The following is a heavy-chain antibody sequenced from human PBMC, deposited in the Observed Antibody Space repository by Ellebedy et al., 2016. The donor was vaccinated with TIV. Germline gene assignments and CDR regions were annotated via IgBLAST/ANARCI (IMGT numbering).Heavy chain of an antibody. Sequence: GESLKISCAASGFTVSNIYMSWVRQAPGKGLEWVSVIYSGGSTYYADSVKGRFTISRDNSKNTLYLQMNSLRAEDTAVYYCAKLELLWFGELLHDAFDIWGQGTMVTVSS. CDR3: AKLELLWFGELLHDAFDI. J-gene: IGHJ3*02. D-gene: IGHD3-10*01. V-gene: IGHV3-53*01. CDR1: GFTVSNIY. CDR2: IYSGGST.